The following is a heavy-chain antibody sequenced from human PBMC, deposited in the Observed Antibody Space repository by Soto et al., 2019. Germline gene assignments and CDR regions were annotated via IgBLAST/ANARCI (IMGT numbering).Heavy chain of an antibody. Sequence: GGSLRLSCAASGFTFSSYAMSWVRQAPGKGLEWVSAISGSGGSTYYADSVKGRFTISRDNSKNTLYLQMNSLRAEDKAVYYYAKDFSYYDSSGYEYAFDIWGQGTMVTVSS. J-gene: IGHJ3*02. CDR3: AKDFSYYDSSGYEYAFDI. V-gene: IGHV3-23*01. D-gene: IGHD3-22*01. CDR2: ISGSGGST. CDR1: GFTFSSYA.